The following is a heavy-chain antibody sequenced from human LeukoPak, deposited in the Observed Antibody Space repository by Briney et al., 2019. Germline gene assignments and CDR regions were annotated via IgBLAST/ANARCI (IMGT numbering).Heavy chain of an antibody. V-gene: IGHV4-4*07. CDR2: IYPSGST. CDR1: GGSISSYY. D-gene: IGHD2-15*01. Sequence: PSETLSLTCSVSGGSISSYYWSWIRQPAGKGLEWIGRIYPSGSTNYNPSLKSRVTMSVDTSKNQFSLKLSSMTAADTAVYYCARTSPRAATFDSWGQGTLVTVSS. CDR3: ARTSPRAATFDS. J-gene: IGHJ4*02.